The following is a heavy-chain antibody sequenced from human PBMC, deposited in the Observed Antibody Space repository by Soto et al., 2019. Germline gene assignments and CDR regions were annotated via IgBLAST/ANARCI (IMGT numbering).Heavy chain of an antibody. V-gene: IGHV3-23*01. CDR3: AKGRYCSSTSCYDYYYGMDV. J-gene: IGHJ6*02. CDR2: ISGSGGST. D-gene: IGHD2-2*01. Sequence: GSLRLSCAASGFTFSSYAMSLVRQAPGKGLGRVLAISGSGGSTYYADSVKGRFTISRDNSKNTLYLQMNSLSAEDTAVYYCAKGRYCSSTSCYDYYYGMDVWGQGTTVTVSS. CDR1: GFTFSSYA.